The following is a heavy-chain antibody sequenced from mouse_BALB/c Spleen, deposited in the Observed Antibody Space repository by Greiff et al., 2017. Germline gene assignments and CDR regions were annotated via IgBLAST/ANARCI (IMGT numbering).Heavy chain of an antibody. CDR1: GYTFTSYV. J-gene: IGHJ4*01. CDR2: INPYNDGT. CDR3: ARSGGGYAMDY. D-gene: IGHD3-1*01. Sequence: EVQLQQSGPELVKPGASVKMSCKASGYTFTSYVMHWVKQTPGQGLEWIGYINPYNDGTKYNEKFKGKATLTSDKSSSTAYMELSSLTSEDSAVYYCARSGGGYAMDYWGQGTSVTVSS. V-gene: IGHV1-14*01.